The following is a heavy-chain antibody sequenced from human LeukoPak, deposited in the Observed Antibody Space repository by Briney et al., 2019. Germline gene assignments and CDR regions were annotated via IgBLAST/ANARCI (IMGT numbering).Heavy chain of an antibody. CDR2: IKLDGSEK. Sequence: GGSLRLSCAAPGFTFSSYAMSWVRQAPGKGLEWVANIKLDGSEKNYVDSVKGRFTISRDNTKNSLYLQMNSLRVEDTAVFYCARDQYDTWSRRGNFDSWGQGTLVIVSS. CDR3: ARDQYDTWSRRGNFDS. J-gene: IGHJ4*02. D-gene: IGHD3-3*01. CDR1: GFTFSSYA. V-gene: IGHV3-7*03.